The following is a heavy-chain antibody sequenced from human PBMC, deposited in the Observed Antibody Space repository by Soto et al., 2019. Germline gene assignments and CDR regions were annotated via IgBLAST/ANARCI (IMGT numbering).Heavy chain of an antibody. CDR3: ARDPVVVPANADYYYYYYGMDV. J-gene: IGHJ6*02. D-gene: IGHD2-2*01. Sequence: GASVKVSCKASGGTFSSYAISWVRQAPGQGLEWMGGIIPIFGTANYAQKFQGRVTITADKSTSTAYMELSSLRSEDTAVYYCARDPVVVPANADYYYYYYGMDVWGQGTTVTVSS. CDR1: GGTFSSYA. CDR2: IIPIFGTA. V-gene: IGHV1-69*06.